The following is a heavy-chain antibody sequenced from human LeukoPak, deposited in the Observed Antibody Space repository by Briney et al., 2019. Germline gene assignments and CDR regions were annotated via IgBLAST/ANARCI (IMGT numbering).Heavy chain of an antibody. J-gene: IGHJ3*02. CDR2: ISWNSGSI. CDR3: AKGRGGSPIDAFDI. CDR1: GFTFDDYA. D-gene: IGHD1-26*01. V-gene: IGHV3-9*01. Sequence: PGGSLRLSCAASGFTFDDYAMHWVRQAPGKGLEWVSGISWNSGSIGYADSVKGRFTISRDNAKNSLYLQMNSLRAEDTALYYCAKGRGGSPIDAFDIWGQGTMVTVSS.